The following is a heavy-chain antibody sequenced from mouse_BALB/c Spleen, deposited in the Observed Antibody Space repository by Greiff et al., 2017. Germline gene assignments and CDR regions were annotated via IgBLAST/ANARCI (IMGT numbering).Heavy chain of an antibody. CDR3: GRRENYDYEGGAMDD. D-gene: IGHD2-4*01. CDR2: INPYNGDT. V-gene: IGHV1-37*01. Sequence: EVQLQESGPELVKPGASVKISCKASGYSFTGYFMNWVKQSHGKSLEWIGRINPYNGDTFYNQKFKGKATLTVDKSSSTAHMELLSLTSEDSAVYYCGRRENYDYEGGAMDDWGQGTSVTVSS. CDR1: GYSFTGYF. J-gene: IGHJ4*01.